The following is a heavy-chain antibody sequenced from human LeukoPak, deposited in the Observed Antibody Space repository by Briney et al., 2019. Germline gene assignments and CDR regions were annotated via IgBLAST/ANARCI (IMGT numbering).Heavy chain of an antibody. V-gene: IGHV3-23*01. CDR1: GFTFSSYA. CDR3: AKDLIYSSSWSDN. D-gene: IGHD6-13*01. Sequence: PGGSLRLSCAASGFTFSSYAMSWVRQGPGKGPEWVSSISDHGNSTYTAASVKGRFTISRDNSKNTLYLQMNSLRAEDTAVYYCAKDLIYSSSWSDNWGQGTLVTVSS. CDR2: ISDHGNST. J-gene: IGHJ1*01.